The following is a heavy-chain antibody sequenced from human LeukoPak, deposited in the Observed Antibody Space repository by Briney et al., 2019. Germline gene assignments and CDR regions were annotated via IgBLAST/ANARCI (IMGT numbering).Heavy chain of an antibody. CDR2: ISGSGGFT. V-gene: IGHV3-23*01. CDR1: GFTFSSYA. D-gene: IGHD3-3*01. CDR3: AKEGRSGDPYFDY. J-gene: IGHJ4*02. Sequence: SGGSLRVSCAASGFTFSSYAMCWVRQAPGKGLEWVSGISGSGGFTYYADSVKGRFTISRDNSKNALYLQMNSLRAEDTAVYYCAKEGRSGDPYFDYWGQGTLLTVSS.